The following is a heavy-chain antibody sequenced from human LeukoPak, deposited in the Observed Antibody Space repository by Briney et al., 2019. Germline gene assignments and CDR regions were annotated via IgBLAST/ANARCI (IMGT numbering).Heavy chain of an antibody. Sequence: GASVKVSCKASGFTFTSSAMQWVRQARGQRLEWIGWIVVGSGNTNYAQKFQERVTITRDMSTSTAYMELSSLRSEDTAVYYCAAAPGYCTNGVCMGQWLDFDYWGQGTLVTVSS. V-gene: IGHV1-58*02. CDR3: AAAPGYCTNGVCMGQWLDFDY. CDR1: GFTFTSSA. J-gene: IGHJ4*02. D-gene: IGHD2-8*01. CDR2: IVVGSGNT.